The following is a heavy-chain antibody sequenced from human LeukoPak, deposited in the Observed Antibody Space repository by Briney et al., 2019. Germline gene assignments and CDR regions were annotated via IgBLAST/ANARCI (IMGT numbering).Heavy chain of an antibody. CDR2: IYYSGST. V-gene: IGHV4-59*01. CDR1: GGSISSYY. J-gene: IGHJ6*03. Sequence: SETLSLTCTVSGGSISSYYWSWIRQPPGKGLEWIGYIYYSGSTNYNPSLKSRVTVSVDTSKNQFSLKLSSVTAADTAVYYCARSVEGYCRGGSCYYYSYYMDVWGKGTTVTVSS. D-gene: IGHD2-15*01. CDR3: ARSVEGYCRGGSCYYYSYYMDV.